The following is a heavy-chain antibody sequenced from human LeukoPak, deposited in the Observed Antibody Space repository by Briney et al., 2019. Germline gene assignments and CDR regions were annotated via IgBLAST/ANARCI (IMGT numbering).Heavy chain of an antibody. CDR3: ARDSFGSYYDFWSGSTY. D-gene: IGHD3-3*01. CDR1: GFTFSGYG. V-gene: IGHV3-33*01. CDR2: IWYDGRNK. J-gene: IGHJ4*02. Sequence: GGSLRLSCAASGFTFSGYGMHWVRQAPGKGLEWVAVIWYDGRNKYYADSVKGRFTISRDNSKNTLYLQMNSLRAEDTAVYYCARDSFGSYYDFWSGSTYWGQGTLVTVSS.